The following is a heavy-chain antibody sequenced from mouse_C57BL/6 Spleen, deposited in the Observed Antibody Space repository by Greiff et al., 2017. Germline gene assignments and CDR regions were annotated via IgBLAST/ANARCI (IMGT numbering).Heavy chain of an antibody. J-gene: IGHJ2*01. CDR2: ISSGSSTI. CDR1: GFTFSDYG. V-gene: IGHV5-17*01. D-gene: IGHD1-1*01. CDR3: ARDYYGSSQVTFGY. Sequence: EVQVVESGGGLVKPGGSLKLSCAASGFTFSDYGMHWVRQAPEKGLEWVAYISSGSSTIYYADTVKGRFTISRDNAKDTLFLQMTSLRSEDTAMYYCARDYYGSSQVTFGYWGQGTTLTVSS.